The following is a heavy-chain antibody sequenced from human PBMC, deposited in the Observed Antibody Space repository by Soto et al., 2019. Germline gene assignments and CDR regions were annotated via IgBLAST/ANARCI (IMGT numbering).Heavy chain of an antibody. CDR3: TRQGGYCGGGSCYAFNDY. D-gene: IGHD2-15*01. Sequence: EVQLVESGGGLVQPGGSLKLSCAASGFTFSASAMHWVRQASGKGLEWVGRVRSKANNYATAYAASVEGRFTISRDDSTNTAYLQMNSLKTEDTAVYYCTRQGGYCGGGSCYAFNDYWGQGTLVTVSS. V-gene: IGHV3-73*01. CDR2: VRSKANNYAT. J-gene: IGHJ4*02. CDR1: GFTFSASA.